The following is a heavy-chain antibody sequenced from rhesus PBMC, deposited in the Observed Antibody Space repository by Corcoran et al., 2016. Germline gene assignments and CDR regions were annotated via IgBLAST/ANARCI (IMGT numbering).Heavy chain of an antibody. CDR1: VFTFIIYK. D-gene: IGHD4-29*01. CDR3: TRRHDYGSSYPVDY. CDR2: IFESGGTI. J-gene: IGHJ4*01. Sequence: DVQLVESGGGLVKPGGSLRLSCVASVFTFIIYKSPWVPPAPGRGLGWVSVIFESGGTIYNADSVKGRFTISGDNGKNSLFLQMNSLRAEDTAVYYCTRRHDYGSSYPVDYWGQGVLVTVSS. V-gene: IGHV3-100*02.